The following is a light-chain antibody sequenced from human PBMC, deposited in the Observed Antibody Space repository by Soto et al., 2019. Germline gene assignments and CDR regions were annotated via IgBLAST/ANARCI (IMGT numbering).Light chain of an antibody. CDR1: SGHSSYI. CDR3: ENWDSKTRV. Sequence: QLVLTQSSSASASLGSSVKLTCTLSSGHSSYIIAWHQQQPGKAPRYLMKLEGSGSYNKGSGVPDRFSGSSSGADRYLTISNLQFEDEADYYCENWDSKTRVFDGGTKLTVL. V-gene: IGLV4-60*02. CDR2: LEGSGSY. J-gene: IGLJ3*02.